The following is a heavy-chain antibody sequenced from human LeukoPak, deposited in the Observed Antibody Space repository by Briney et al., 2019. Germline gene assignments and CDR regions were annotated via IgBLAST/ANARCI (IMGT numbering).Heavy chain of an antibody. CDR1: GFTLSRYE. D-gene: IGHD3-3*01. J-gene: IGHJ4*02. CDR3: ARVLPGVGPYYFDY. CDR2: ISSSGSTN. Sequence: GGSLRLSCAASGFTLSRYEMNWVRQAPGKGLEWVSYISSSGSTNYYADSVKGRFTISRDNAKNSLYLQMNSLRAEDTAVYYCARVLPGVGPYYFDYWGQGTLVTVSS. V-gene: IGHV3-48*03.